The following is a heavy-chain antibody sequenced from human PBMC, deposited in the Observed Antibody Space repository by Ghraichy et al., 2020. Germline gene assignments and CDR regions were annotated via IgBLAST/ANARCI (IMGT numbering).Heavy chain of an antibody. J-gene: IGHJ5*02. CDR1: GGSISSGGYY. D-gene: IGHD3-22*01. Sequence: SETLSLTCTVSGGSISSGGYYWSWLRQHPGKGLEWIGYIYYSGSTYYNPSLKSRVTISVDTSKNQFSLKLSSVTAADTAVYYCARGSGYYSHYNWFDPWGQGTLVTVSS. CDR2: IYYSGST. CDR3: ARGSGYYSHYNWFDP. V-gene: IGHV4-31*03.